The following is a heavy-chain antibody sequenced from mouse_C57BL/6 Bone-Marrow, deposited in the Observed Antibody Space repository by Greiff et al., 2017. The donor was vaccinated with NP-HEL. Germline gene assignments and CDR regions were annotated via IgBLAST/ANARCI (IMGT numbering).Heavy chain of an antibody. CDR1: GFNIKDDY. J-gene: IGHJ4*01. CDR2: IDPENGAT. CDR3: TTFITTVVASYYAMDY. Sequence: EVQLQESGAELVRPGASVKLSCTASGFNIKDDYMHWVKQRPEQGLEWIGWIDPENGATEYASKFQGKATITADTSSNTAYLQLSSLTSEDTAVYYCTTFITTVVASYYAMDYWGQGTSVTVSS. D-gene: IGHD1-1*01. V-gene: IGHV14-4*01.